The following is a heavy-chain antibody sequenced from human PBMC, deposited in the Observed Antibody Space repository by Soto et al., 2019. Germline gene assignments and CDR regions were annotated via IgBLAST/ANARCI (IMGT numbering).Heavy chain of an antibody. Sequence: QITLKESGPTLVKPTQTLTLTCTFSGFSPSTTGVAVGWIRQPPGKALEWLALIYWKDDERYSPSLKSRITIPKDTSKNQVVLTMTNMDPVDTAICYCAHGIWSGYYNLFDYLGQGTLVTVSS. CDR1: GFSPSTTGVA. CDR2: IYWKDDE. D-gene: IGHD3-3*01. V-gene: IGHV2-5*01. J-gene: IGHJ4*02. CDR3: AHGIWSGYYNLFDY.